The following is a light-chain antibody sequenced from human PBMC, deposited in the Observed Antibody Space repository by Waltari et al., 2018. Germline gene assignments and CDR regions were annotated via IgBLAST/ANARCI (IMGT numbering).Light chain of an antibody. Sequence: DIQMTQSPSTLSASVGDKVTITCRASESINSWLAWYQQTPGKDPKVLIYKASTLESGVPSRFSGSASGTEFTLTISSLQPDDFATYYCLQYNTYPYTFGQGTKLEIK. CDR1: ESINSW. V-gene: IGKV1-5*03. J-gene: IGKJ2*01. CDR2: KAS. CDR3: LQYNTYPYT.